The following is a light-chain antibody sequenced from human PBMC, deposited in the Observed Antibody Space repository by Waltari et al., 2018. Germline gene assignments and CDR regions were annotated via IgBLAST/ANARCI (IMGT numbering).Light chain of an antibody. CDR1: QTVDTY. V-gene: IGKV3-11*01. CDR3: QQRRRWPLT. J-gene: IGKJ4*01. CDR2: DTS. Sequence: EIVLTQSPATLSLSPGERATLSCSATQTVDTYLDWYQQRPGQAPRLLIYDTSNRATGIPDRFSGSGSETDFTLTISSLEPEDFAVYYCQQRRRWPLTFGGGSKVEI.